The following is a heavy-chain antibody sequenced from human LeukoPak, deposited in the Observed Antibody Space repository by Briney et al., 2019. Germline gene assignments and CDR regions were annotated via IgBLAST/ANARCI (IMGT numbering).Heavy chain of an antibody. V-gene: IGHV3-20*04. CDR3: ARDAPPGIAVAGTSAFDI. J-gene: IGHJ3*02. D-gene: IGHD6-19*01. CDR2: INWNGGST. Sequence: GGSLRLSCAASGFTFDDYGMSWVRQAPGKGLEWVSGINWNGGSTGYADSVKGRFTISRDNAKNSLYLQMNSLRAEDTALYYCARDAPPGIAVAGTSAFDIWGQGTMVTVSS. CDR1: GFTFDDYG.